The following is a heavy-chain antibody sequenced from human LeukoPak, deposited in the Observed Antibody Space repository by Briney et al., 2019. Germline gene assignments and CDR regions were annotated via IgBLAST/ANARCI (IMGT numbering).Heavy chain of an antibody. V-gene: IGHV4-4*09. Sequence: SETLSLTCTVSGGSISSYYWSWIRQPPGKGLEWIGYIYTSGSTNYNPSLKSRVTISVDTSKNQFSLKLSSVTAADTAVYYCARHNRITMVRGVIIDNNWFDPWGQGTLVTVSS. CDR1: GGSISSYY. D-gene: IGHD3-10*01. CDR3: ARHNRITMVRGVIIDNNWFDP. CDR2: IYTSGST. J-gene: IGHJ5*02.